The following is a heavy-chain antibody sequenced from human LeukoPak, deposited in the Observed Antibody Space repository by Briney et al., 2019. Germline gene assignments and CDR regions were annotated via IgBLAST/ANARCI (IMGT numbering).Heavy chain of an antibody. CDR3: ARVFDIYDILTGLDY. J-gene: IGHJ4*02. Sequence: GGSLRLSCAASGFTFNSYSMYWVRQAPGKGLEWVSSISSSSSYTYYADSVKGRFTISRDNAKNSLYLQMNSLRAEDTAVYYCARVFDIYDILTGLDYWGQGTLVTVSS. D-gene: IGHD3-9*01. CDR1: GFTFNSYS. CDR2: ISSSSSYT. V-gene: IGHV3-21*01.